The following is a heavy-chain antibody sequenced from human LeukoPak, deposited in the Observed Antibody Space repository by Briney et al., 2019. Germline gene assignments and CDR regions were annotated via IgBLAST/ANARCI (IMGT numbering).Heavy chain of an antibody. CDR3: AKEGWET. Sequence: GGSLRLSCAASGFTFTSYWMHWVRQAPGKGLVWVSRVNRDGSSTDYADSVKGRLTISRDNAKNTLYLQMDSLRADDTAVYYCAKEGWETWGQGTLVTVSS. CDR2: VNRDGSST. D-gene: IGHD1-26*01. CDR1: GFTFTSYW. V-gene: IGHV3-74*01. J-gene: IGHJ5*02.